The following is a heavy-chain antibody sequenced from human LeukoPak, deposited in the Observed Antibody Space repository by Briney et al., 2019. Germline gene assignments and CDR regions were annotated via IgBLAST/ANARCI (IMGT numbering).Heavy chain of an antibody. CDR2: ISSNSGAV. Sequence: GGSLRLSCAGSGFTLNDYYVNWLRQAPGKGLEWISYISSNSGAVNYADSVKGRFTMSRDYAKNSVYLEMTSLRGEDTGAYYCARVHNTVFWGQGILVTVSS. V-gene: IGHV3-11*01. J-gene: IGHJ1*01. CDR1: GFTLNDYY. CDR3: ARVHNTVF. D-gene: IGHD4-11*01.